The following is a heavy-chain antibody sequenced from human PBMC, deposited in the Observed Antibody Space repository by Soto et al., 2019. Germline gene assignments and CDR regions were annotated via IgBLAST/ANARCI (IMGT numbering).Heavy chain of an antibody. D-gene: IGHD6-19*01. J-gene: IGHJ4*02. CDR2: INPSDSDT. CDR3: AGGHGWGYY. CDR1: GYTFTNNY. Sequence: EVQLVQSGAEVKKPGESLRMSCEASGYTFTNNYISWVRQMPGKGLEWMGRINPSDSDTNYSPSFQGHVTISADKSIGTGHLQLSSLKASDTPMYYCAGGHGWGYYWGQGTLVTVSS. V-gene: IGHV5-10-1*01.